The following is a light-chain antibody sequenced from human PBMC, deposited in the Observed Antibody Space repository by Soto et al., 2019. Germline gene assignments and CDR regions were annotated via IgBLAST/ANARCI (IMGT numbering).Light chain of an antibody. V-gene: IGLV2-11*01. Sequence: QSALTQPRSVSGSPGQSVTISCTGTSSDVGGYNYVSWYQQHPGKAPKLMIYDVSKRPSGVPDRFSGSKSGNTASLTISGLQADDEAAYYCSSYALSHPLFGGGTKLTVL. CDR1: SSDVGGYNY. J-gene: IGLJ2*01. CDR2: DVS. CDR3: SSYALSHPL.